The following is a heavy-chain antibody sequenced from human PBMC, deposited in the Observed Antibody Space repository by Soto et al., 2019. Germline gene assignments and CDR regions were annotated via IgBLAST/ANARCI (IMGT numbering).Heavy chain of an antibody. D-gene: IGHD3-10*01. CDR2: IYYSGST. Sequence: PSETLSLTCTVSGGSISSYFWSWIRQPPGKGLEWIGYIYYSGSTNYNPSLKSRVSISVDTSKNQFSLKLSSVTAADTAVYYCARELWFGGEYWFDPWGQGTLVTVSS. CDR3: ARELWFGGEYWFDP. V-gene: IGHV4-59*01. J-gene: IGHJ5*02. CDR1: GGSISSYF.